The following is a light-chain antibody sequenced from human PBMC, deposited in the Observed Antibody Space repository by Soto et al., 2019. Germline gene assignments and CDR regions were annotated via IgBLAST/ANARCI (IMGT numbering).Light chain of an antibody. V-gene: IGKV1-5*03. J-gene: IGKJ4*01. CDR1: QSSSSW. Sequence: DIQMTQSPSTLSASVGDRVTITCRASQSSSSWLAWYQQKPGKAPKLLIYKASTLKSGVPSRFSGSGSGTEFTLTISSLQPEDFATYYCQKYNSAFLTFGGGTKVDI. CDR3: QKYNSAFLT. CDR2: KAS.